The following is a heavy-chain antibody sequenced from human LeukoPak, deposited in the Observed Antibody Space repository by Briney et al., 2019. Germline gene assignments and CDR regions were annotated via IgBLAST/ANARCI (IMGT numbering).Heavy chain of an antibody. CDR3: AKGARYSGYDYPLDY. CDR2: ISYDGSNK. CDR1: GFTFSNYG. V-gene: IGHV3-30*18. J-gene: IGHJ4*02. Sequence: GSSLRLSCAASGFTFSNYGMHWLRQAPGEGLEWVAVISYDGSNKYYADSVKGRFTISRDNSKNTLYLQMNSLRAEDTAVYYCAKGARYSGYDYPLDYWGQGTLVTVSS. D-gene: IGHD5-12*01.